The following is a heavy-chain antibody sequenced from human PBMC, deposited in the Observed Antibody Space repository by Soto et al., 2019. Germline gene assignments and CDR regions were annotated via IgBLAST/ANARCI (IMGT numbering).Heavy chain of an antibody. Sequence: GGSLRLSCAASGFTFSSYWMHWVRQAPGKGLVWVSRINSDGSSTSYADSVKGRFTISRDNAKNTLYLQMNSLRAEDTAVYYCARCVPPEAMASWCYYFDYWGQGTLVTVSS. D-gene: IGHD5-18*01. CDR3: ARCVPPEAMASWCYYFDY. CDR1: GFTFSSYW. V-gene: IGHV3-74*01. J-gene: IGHJ4*02. CDR2: INSDGSST.